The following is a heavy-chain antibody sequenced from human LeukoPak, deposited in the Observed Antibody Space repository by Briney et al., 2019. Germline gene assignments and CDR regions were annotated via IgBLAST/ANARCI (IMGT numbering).Heavy chain of an antibody. CDR1: GFTFSSYS. V-gene: IGHV3-21*04. CDR3: AKWEPFDY. D-gene: IGHD1-26*01. CDR2: ISSSSSYI. J-gene: IGHJ4*02. Sequence: GGSLRLSCAASGFTFSSYSMNWVRQAPGKGLEWVSSISSSSSYIYYADSVKGRFTISRDNSKNTLYLQMNSLRAEDTAVYYCAKWEPFDYWGQGTLVTVSS.